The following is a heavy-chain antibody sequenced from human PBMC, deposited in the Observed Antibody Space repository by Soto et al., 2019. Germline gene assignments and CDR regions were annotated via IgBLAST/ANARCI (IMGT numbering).Heavy chain of an antibody. CDR1: GFTFSNNA. J-gene: IGHJ4*02. V-gene: IGHV3-23*01. CDR3: ARDDHAGYCSVGSCSTCFDH. CDR2: ISGNGGRT. D-gene: IGHD2-15*01. Sequence: GGSLRLSCAASGFTFSNNAMNWVRQAPGKGLEWVSAISGNGGRTYYADSVKGRFTISRDNSKNTLYLQMYSLRAEDTALYYCARDDHAGYCSVGSCSTCFDHWGQGTLVTVSS.